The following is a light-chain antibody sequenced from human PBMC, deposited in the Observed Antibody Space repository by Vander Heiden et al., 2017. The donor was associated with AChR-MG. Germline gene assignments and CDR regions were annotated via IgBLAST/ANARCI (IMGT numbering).Light chain of an antibody. CDR3: QQFANSRYT. J-gene: IGKJ2*01. CDR2: GSS. Sequence: EIVLTQSPVTLSLSPGERAAHSCCASQSVSSDYLDWYQQKPGQAPRLLIYGSSSRDTGIPDRFSGSGYGTDFSLTISRLEPEDFAVYYCQQFANSRYTFGQWTKLEIK. V-gene: IGKV3-20*01. CDR1: QSVSSDY.